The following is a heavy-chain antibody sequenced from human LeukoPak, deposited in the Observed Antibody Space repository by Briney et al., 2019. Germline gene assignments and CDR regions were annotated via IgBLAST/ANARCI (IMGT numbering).Heavy chain of an antibody. V-gene: IGHV4-39*01. D-gene: IGHD6-13*01. J-gene: IGHJ6*02. Sequence: PSETLSLTCTVSGGSINTNTYYWGWIRQPPGRGLEWVGTVYYSGSTFYNPSLKSRVAISVDTSKNQFSLNLSSVTAADTAVYYCARGGVEYSSSWYTYYYGMDVWGQGTTVTVSS. CDR3: ARGGVEYSSSWYTYYYGMDV. CDR2: VYYSGST. CDR1: GGSINTNTYY.